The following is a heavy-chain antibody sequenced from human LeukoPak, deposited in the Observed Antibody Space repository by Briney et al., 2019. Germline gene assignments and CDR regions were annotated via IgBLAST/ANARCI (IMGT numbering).Heavy chain of an antibody. CDR2: IYYSGST. CDR3: ARGSELLWFGRDRYYYYMDV. J-gene: IGHJ6*03. D-gene: IGHD3-10*01. V-gene: IGHV4-59*12. CDR1: GGSISSYY. Sequence: YPSETLSLTCTVSGGSISSYYWSWIRQPPGEGLEWMGYIYYSGSTNYNPSLKSRVTISVDTSKTQFSLKLSSVTAADTAVYYCARGSELLWFGRDRYYYYMDVWGKGTPVTVSS.